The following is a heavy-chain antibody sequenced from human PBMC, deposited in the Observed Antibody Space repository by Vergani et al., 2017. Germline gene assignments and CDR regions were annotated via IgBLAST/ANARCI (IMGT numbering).Heavy chain of an antibody. V-gene: IGHV4-59*13. CDR3: ARVMYRDESSTGYRLEGMDI. Sequence: QVQLEESGPGLVKPSETLSLTCPVSGGSFNTYYWSWIRQSPGKGLEWIGYIYSTGSTNYNHSLNSRGTMSVDTSKNQFSLKLRSVTAADTAVYSCARVMYRDESSTGYRLEGMDICGQGTPVTISS. D-gene: IGHD3-9*01. J-gene: IGHJ6*02. CDR2: IYSTGST. CDR1: GGSFNTYY.